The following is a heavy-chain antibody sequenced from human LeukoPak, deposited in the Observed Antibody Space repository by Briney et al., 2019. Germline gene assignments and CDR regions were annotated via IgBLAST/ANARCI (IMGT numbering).Heavy chain of an antibody. CDR1: GYSLSSGYY. Sequence: PSETLSLTCTVYGYSLSSGYYWGWIRQPPGKGLEWIGSIYHSGSTYYNPSLKSRVTISVDTSKNQFSLKLSSVTAADTAVYYCARSYYYDSSGYYPFDYWGQGTLVTVSS. CDR3: ARSYYYDSSGYYPFDY. V-gene: IGHV4-38-2*02. CDR2: IYHSGST. J-gene: IGHJ4*02. D-gene: IGHD3-22*01.